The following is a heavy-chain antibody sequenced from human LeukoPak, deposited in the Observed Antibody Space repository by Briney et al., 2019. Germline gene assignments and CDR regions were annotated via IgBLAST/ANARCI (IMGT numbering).Heavy chain of an antibody. V-gene: IGHV3-23*01. CDR3: ARRLPGYYYDSSGSSAPDFDY. J-gene: IGHJ4*02. Sequence: GGSLRLSCAASGFTFSSDAMSWVRQAPGKGLEWVSAISGSGGSTYYADSVKGRFTISRDNSKNTLYLQMNSLRAEDTAVYYCARRLPGYYYDSSGSSAPDFDYWGQGTLVTVSS. D-gene: IGHD3-22*01. CDR2: ISGSGGST. CDR1: GFTFSSDA.